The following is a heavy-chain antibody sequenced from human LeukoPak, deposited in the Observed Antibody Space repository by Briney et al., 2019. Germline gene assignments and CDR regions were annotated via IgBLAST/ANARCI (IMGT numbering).Heavy chain of an antibody. CDR2: ISSRGISI. J-gene: IGHJ4*02. V-gene: IGHV3-48*03. CDR1: GFIFSNYE. CDR3: AKDGRELRTDEPYLDY. D-gene: IGHD1-26*01. Sequence: GGSLRLSCEVSGFIFSNYEMNWIRQGPGKGLEWLSGISSRGISIYYADSVKGRFTISRDNVKNSLYLQMNSLRPEDTAFYFCAKDGRELRTDEPYLDYWGQGTLVSVSS.